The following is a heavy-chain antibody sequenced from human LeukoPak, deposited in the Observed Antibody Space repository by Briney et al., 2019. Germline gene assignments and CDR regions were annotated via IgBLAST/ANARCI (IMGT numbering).Heavy chain of an antibody. CDR3: ARVAVAAAGTDY. J-gene: IGHJ4*02. D-gene: IGHD6-13*01. V-gene: IGHV3-21*01. CDR1: GGSISSSS. Sequence: ETLSLTCTVSGGSISSSSYYWGWIRQPPGKGLEWVSSISSSNDYIYYADSVKGRFTISRDNAKNSLYLQMNSLRAEDTAVYYCARVAVAAAGTDYWGRGTLVTVSS. CDR2: ISSSNDYI.